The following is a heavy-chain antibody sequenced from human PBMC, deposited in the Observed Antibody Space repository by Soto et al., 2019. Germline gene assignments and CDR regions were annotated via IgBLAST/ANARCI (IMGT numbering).Heavy chain of an antibody. CDR2: IRYSCPTP. V-gene: IGHV1-46*01. CDR3: PRGVPYLATIGSFAY. J-gene: IGHJ4*02. CDR1: GYTFTNYY. Sequence: QGQLVQSGAEVKRPGASVKGSCKASGYTFTNYYVHWVRQSPGQRLDWMGLIRYSCPTPTYVQKFQGRVTMARDTSRGTVYVELSSLKSEDTDVYYWPRGVPYLATIGSFAYWCQGTLVTVSS. D-gene: IGHD1-26*01.